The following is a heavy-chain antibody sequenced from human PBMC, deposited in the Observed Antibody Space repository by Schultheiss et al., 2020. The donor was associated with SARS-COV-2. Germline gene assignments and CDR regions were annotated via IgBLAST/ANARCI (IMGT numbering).Heavy chain of an antibody. D-gene: IGHD6-19*01. J-gene: IGHJ4*02. CDR3: ASTTVAGTFYFDY. CDR1: GGSISSYY. V-gene: IGHV4-59*08. CDR2: IYHSGST. Sequence: SETLSLTCTVSGGSISSYYWSWIRQPPGKGLEWIGSIYHSGSTNYNPSLKSRVTISVDTSKNQFSLKLSSVTAADTAVYYCASTTVAGTFYFDYWGQGTLVTVSS.